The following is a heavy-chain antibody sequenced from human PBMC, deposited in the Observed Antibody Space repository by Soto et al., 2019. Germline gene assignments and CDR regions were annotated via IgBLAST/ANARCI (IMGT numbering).Heavy chain of an antibody. Sequence: QVQLVQSGAEVKKPGASVKVSCKASGYTFTSYYMHWVRQAPGQGLEWMGIINPSGGSTSYAQKFQGRVTMTRDTSTSTVYMELSSLRSEDTAVYYCARDNCPSCYRSSIAARVGGYGMDVWGQGTTVTVSS. CDR2: INPSGGST. CDR1: GYTFTSYY. CDR3: ARDNCPSCYRSSIAARVGGYGMDV. J-gene: IGHJ6*02. V-gene: IGHV1-46*01. D-gene: IGHD6-6*01.